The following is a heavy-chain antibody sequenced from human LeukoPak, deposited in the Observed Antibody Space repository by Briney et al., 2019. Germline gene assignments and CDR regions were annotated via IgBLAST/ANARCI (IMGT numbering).Heavy chain of an antibody. J-gene: IGHJ4*02. V-gene: IGHV3-15*01. D-gene: IGHD2-21*01. CDR1: GFTFSNAW. CDR2: IKRKTDGGTT. CDR3: AGYLGAWRYFDY. Sequence: GGSLRLSCAASGFTFSNAWMSWVRQAPGKGLEWVGRIKRKTDGGTTDYAAPVKGRFTISRDDPTNTLYLQMNSLRPEDTAVYYCAGYLGAWRYFDYWGQGTLVTVSS.